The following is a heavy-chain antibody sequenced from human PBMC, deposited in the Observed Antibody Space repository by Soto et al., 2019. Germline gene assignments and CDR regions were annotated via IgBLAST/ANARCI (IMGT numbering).Heavy chain of an antibody. CDR3: MLGGGGKDLDY. CDR1: GGSISSGGYY. Sequence: SEPLSLTCTVSGGSISSGGYYWSWIRQHPGKGLEWIGYIYYSGSTYYNPSLKSRVTISVDTSKNQFSLKLSSVTAADTAVYYGMLGGGGKDLDYWAQGTQVPVSS. CDR2: IYYSGST. J-gene: IGHJ4*02. D-gene: IGHD1-26*01. V-gene: IGHV4-31*08.